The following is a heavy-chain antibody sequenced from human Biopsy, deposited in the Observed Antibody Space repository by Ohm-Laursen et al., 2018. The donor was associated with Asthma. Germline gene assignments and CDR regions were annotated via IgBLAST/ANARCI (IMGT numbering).Heavy chain of an antibody. CDR2: ISYDGSDK. J-gene: IGHJ6*02. D-gene: IGHD2-21*02. CDR1: GFTFSSYG. V-gene: IGHV3-30*18. CDR3: ANYEVVTAILPMDV. Sequence: SLRLSCSASGFTFSSYGMHWVRQAPGKGLEWVAVISYDGSDKYYGDSVKGRFTISRDNSKNTLYLQMNSLRAEDTAVYYCANYEVVTAILPMDVWGQGTTVTVSS.